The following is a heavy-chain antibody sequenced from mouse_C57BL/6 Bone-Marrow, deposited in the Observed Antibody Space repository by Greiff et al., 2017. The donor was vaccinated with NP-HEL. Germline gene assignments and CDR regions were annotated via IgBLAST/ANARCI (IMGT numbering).Heavy chain of an antibody. D-gene: IGHD1-2*01. J-gene: IGHJ3*01. V-gene: IGHV5-6*01. CDR3: ARPGHYAGFAY. Sequence: EVQRVESGGDLVKPGGSLKLSCAASGFTFTSYGMSWVRQTPDQRLEWVATISSGGSYTYYPDSFKGRFTISRDNATNTLYLHISSLKSEDTAMYDCARPGHYAGFAYRGQGTLVTVSA. CDR1: GFTFTSYG. CDR2: ISSGGSYT.